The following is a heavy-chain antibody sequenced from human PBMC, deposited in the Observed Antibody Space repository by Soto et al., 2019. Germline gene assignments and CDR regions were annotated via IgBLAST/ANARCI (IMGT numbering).Heavy chain of an antibody. CDR3: AGLSSSWFKYFQH. Sequence: PWETLSLTCAVYGGSFSGYYRSWIRQPPGKGLEWIGEINHIGSTNYNPSLKSRVTISVDTSKNQFSLKLSSVTAADTAVYYFAGLSSSWFKYFQHWGQATLVPVSA. J-gene: IGHJ1*01. D-gene: IGHD6-13*01. V-gene: IGHV4-34*01. CDR2: INHIGST. CDR1: GGSFSGYY.